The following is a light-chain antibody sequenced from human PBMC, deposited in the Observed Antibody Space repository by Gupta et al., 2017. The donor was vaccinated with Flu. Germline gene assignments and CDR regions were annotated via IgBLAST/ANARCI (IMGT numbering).Light chain of an antibody. V-gene: IGKV4-1*01. CDR1: QSVLYSSNNKNY. CDR2: WAS. J-gene: IGKJ1*01. CDR3: QKYYSTPRT. Sequence: DIGISHSPDSLAVSLGARATINCKSSQSVLYSSNNKNYLAWYQQEPGQPPKLLIYWASTRESGVPDRFSGSGSGTDFTLTISSLQAEDVAVYYCQKYYSTPRTFGQGTKVEIK.